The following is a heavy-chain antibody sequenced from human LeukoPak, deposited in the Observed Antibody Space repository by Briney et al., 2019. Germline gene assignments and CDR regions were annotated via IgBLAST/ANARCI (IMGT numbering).Heavy chain of an antibody. Sequence: ASVKVSCKASGYTFTSYYMHWVRQAPGQGLEWMGIINPSGGSTSYAQKFQGRVTMTRNTSISTAYMELSSLRSEDTATYYCMRDTYASSWLWGFDPWGQGTLVTVSS. CDR2: INPSGGST. J-gene: IGHJ5*02. CDR3: MRDTYASSWLWGFDP. CDR1: GYTFTSYY. V-gene: IGHV1-46*01. D-gene: IGHD6-13*01.